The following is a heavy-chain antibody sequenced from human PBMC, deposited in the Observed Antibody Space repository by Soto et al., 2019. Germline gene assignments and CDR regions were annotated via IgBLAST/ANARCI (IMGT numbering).Heavy chain of an antibody. Sequence: EVQLVESGGGLVQPGRSLRLSCESSGFSFDEYGMHWVRQAPGKGLEWVAGISWNSGTVGYADSVKGRFTISRDNAKNSLYLEMNSLRAEDTALYYCAKVTQPLRYYYYHMDVWGEGTTVTVS. CDR2: ISWNSGTV. V-gene: IGHV3-9*01. D-gene: IGHD5-18*01. J-gene: IGHJ6*03. CDR1: GFSFDEYG. CDR3: AKVTQPLRYYYYHMDV.